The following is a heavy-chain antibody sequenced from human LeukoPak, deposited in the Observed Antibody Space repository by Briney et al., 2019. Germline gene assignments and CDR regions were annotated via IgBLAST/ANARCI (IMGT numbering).Heavy chain of an antibody. D-gene: IGHD3-3*01. J-gene: IGHJ4*02. CDR1: GYSISSGYY. CDR2: IYHSGST. V-gene: IGHV4-38-2*02. Sequence: SETLSLTCTVSGYSISSGYYWGWIRQPPGKGLEWIGSIYHSGSTYYNPSLKSRVTISVDTSKNQFSLKLSSVTAADTAVYYCARSFWSSYVTSPFDYWGQGTLVAVSS. CDR3: ARSFWSSYVTSPFDY.